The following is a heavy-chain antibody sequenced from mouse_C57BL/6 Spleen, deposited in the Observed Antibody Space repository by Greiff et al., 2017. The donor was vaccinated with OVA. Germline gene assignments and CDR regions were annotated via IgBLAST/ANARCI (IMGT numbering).Heavy chain of an antibody. CDR2: IDPSDSYT. Sequence: QVQLQQPGAELVKPGASVKLSCKASGYTFTSYWMQWVKQRPGQGLEWIGEIDPSDSYTNYNQKFKGKATLTVDTSSSTAYMQLSSLTSEDSAVYYCARFYDYDDYARDYWGQGTSVTVSS. D-gene: IGHD2-4*01. V-gene: IGHV1-50*01. CDR1: GYTFTSYW. J-gene: IGHJ4*01. CDR3: ARFYDYDDYARDY.